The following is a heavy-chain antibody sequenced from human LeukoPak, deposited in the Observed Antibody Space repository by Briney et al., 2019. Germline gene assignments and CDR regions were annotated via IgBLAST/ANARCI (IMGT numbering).Heavy chain of an antibody. J-gene: IGHJ5*02. V-gene: IGHV3-74*01. CDR1: GFTFSSYW. D-gene: IGHD2-2*01. CDR3: ARDKVVVVPAALTWNWFDP. CDR2: INSDGSST. Sequence: TGGSLRLSCAASGFTFSSYWMHWVRQAPGKGLVWVSRINSDGSSTSYADSVKGRFTISRDNAKNTLYLQMNSLRAEDTAVYYCARDKVVVVPAALTWNWFDPWGQGTLVTVSS.